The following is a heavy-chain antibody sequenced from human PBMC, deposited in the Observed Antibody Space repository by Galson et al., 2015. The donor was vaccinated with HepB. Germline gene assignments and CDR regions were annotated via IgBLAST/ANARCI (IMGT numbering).Heavy chain of an antibody. V-gene: IGHV3-74*01. J-gene: IGHJ3*02. D-gene: IGHD3-3*01. CDR3: ARTYYDFWSGYFDAFDI. CDR2: INSDGSST. Sequence: SLRLSCAASGFTFSSYWMHWVRQAPGKGLVWVSRINSDGSSTSYADSVKGRFTISRDNAKNTLYLQMNSLRAEDTAVYYCARTYYDFWSGYFDAFDIWGQGTMVAVSS. CDR1: GFTFSSYW.